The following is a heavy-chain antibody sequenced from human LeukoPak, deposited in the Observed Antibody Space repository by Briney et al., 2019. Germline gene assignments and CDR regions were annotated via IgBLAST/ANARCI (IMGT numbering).Heavy chain of an antibody. CDR3: TTAPGATTPGGYYGMDV. CDR2: IKSKTDGGTT. D-gene: IGHD1-26*01. V-gene: IGHV3-15*01. J-gene: IGHJ6*02. Sequence: PGGSLRLSCAASGFTFSNAWMSWVRQAPGKGLEWVGRIKSKTDGGTTDYAAPVKGRFTISRDDSKNTLYLQMNSLKTEDTAVYYCTTAPGATTPGGYYGMDVWGQGTTVTVSS. CDR1: GFTFSNAW.